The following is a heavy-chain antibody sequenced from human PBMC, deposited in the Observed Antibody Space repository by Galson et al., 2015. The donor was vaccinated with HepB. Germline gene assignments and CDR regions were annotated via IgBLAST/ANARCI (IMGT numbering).Heavy chain of an antibody. D-gene: IGHD5-12*01. J-gene: IGHJ4*02. CDR3: ARDLGVAVATITLDY. Sequence: SLRLSCAASGFTFSTYGMNWVRQAPGKGLERVSYISSSSSHIFYADSVKGRLTISRDNAKNSLYLQVDSLRAEDTAVYYCARDLGVAVATITLDYWGQGTLVTVSS. V-gene: IGHV3-21*01. CDR2: ISSSSSHI. CDR1: GFTFSTYG.